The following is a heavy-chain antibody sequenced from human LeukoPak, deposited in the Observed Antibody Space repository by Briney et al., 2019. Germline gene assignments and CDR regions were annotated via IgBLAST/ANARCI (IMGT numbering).Heavy chain of an antibody. CDR2: IYYTGKN. J-gene: IGHJ4*02. Sequence: PSETLSLTCAVSGGSINSHYWGWIRQPPGKGLQWIGDIYYTGKNNYNPSLKSRVTISLDTFKDHLSLNLTSVVAADTAIYYCVRRDTGWNYFDYWGQGILVTVSS. D-gene: IGHD6-19*01. V-gene: IGHV4-59*08. CDR3: VRRDTGWNYFDY. CDR1: GGSINSHY.